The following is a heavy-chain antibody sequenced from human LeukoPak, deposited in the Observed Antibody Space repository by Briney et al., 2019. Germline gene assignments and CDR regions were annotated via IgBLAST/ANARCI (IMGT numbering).Heavy chain of an antibody. CDR2: IWHDGSKE. CDR3: ASASGDYGYDY. V-gene: IGHV3-33*03. D-gene: IGHD4-17*01. J-gene: IGHJ4*02. CDR1: GFTFSNYG. Sequence: PGGSLRLSCVVSGFTFSNYGMHWVRQAPGKGLEWVAVIWHDGSKEYYADSVKGRFSISRDDSKNTVYLQMNSLRAGDTAVYFCASASGDYGYDYWGQGTLVTVSS.